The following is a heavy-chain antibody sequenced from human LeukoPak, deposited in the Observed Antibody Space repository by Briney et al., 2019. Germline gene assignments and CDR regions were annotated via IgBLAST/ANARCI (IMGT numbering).Heavy chain of an antibody. D-gene: IGHD6-13*01. J-gene: IGHJ4*02. Sequence: PGGSLRLSCAASGFTFSSYAMSWVRQAPGKGLEWVSAISGSGGTTYYADSVKGRFTISRDNSKNTLYLLMNSLRTEDTAVYYCAKDLIPSSSWYYFDYWGRGTLVTVSS. CDR1: GFTFSSYA. CDR2: ISGSGGTT. CDR3: AKDLIPSSSWYYFDY. V-gene: IGHV3-23*01.